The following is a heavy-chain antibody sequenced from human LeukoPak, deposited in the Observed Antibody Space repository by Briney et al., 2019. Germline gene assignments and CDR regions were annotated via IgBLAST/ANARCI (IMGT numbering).Heavy chain of an antibody. J-gene: IGHJ4*02. V-gene: IGHV1-2*02. D-gene: IGHD1-26*01. Sequence: ASVKVSCKPSGGTFSSYAISWVRQAPGQGLEWMGCINPKSGDTNYAQKFQGRVTMTRDTSISTAYMELSRLRSDDTAVYYCARGFTGELGGVDHWGQGTLVTVSS. CDR2: INPKSGDT. CDR3: ARGFTGELGGVDH. CDR1: GGTFSSYA.